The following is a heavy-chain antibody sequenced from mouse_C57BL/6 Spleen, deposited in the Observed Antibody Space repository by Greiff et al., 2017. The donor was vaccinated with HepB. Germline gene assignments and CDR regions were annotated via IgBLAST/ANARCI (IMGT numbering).Heavy chain of an antibody. CDR2: ISNGGGST. Sequence: EVKLMESGGGLVQPGGSLKLSCAASGFTFSDYYMYWVRQTPEKRLEWVAYISNGGGSTYYPDTVKGRFTISRDNAKNTLYLQMSRLKSEDTAMYYCARPPNWDGGYFDVWGTGTTVTVSS. CDR1: GFTFSDYY. CDR3: ARPPNWDGGYFDV. V-gene: IGHV5-12*01. D-gene: IGHD4-1*01. J-gene: IGHJ1*03.